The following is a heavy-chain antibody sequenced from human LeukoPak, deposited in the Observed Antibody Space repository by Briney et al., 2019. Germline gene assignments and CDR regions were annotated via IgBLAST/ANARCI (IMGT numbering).Heavy chain of an antibody. Sequence: GGSLRLSCAASGFTFSSYSMNWVRQAPGKGLEWVSSISSSSSYIYYADSVKGRFTISRDNAKNSLYLQMNSLRAEDTAVYYCARIRSFGSGWYNNWFDPWGQGTLVTVSS. CDR3: ARIRSFGSGWYNNWFDP. J-gene: IGHJ5*02. CDR2: ISSSSSYI. D-gene: IGHD6-19*01. V-gene: IGHV3-21*01. CDR1: GFTFSSYS.